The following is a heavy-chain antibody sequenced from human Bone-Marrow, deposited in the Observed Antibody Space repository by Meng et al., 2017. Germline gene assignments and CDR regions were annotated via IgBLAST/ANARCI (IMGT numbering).Heavy chain of an antibody. D-gene: IGHD3-16*01. CDR3: ARGLVFGLYYYYGMDV. CDR2: ISYDGSNK. V-gene: IGHV3-30*01. CDR1: GFTFSSYA. J-gene: IGHJ6*02. Sequence: GESLKISCAASGFTFSSYAMHWVRQAPGKGLEWVAVISYDGSNKYYADSVKGRFTISRDNSKNTLYLQMNSLRAEDTAVYYCARGLVFGLYYYYGMDVWGQGTTVTVSS.